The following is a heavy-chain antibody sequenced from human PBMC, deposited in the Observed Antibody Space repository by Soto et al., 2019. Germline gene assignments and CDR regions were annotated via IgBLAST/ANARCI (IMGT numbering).Heavy chain of an antibody. CDR1: GYTFTSYG. CDR2: IRAYNGNT. Sequence: ASVKVSCKASGYTFTSYGISWVRQAPGQGLEWMGWIRAYNGNTNYAQKLQGRVTMTTDTSTSTAYMERRSLRSDDTAVYYWARDLNSSSWYEGDAFDIWGQGTMVTVSS. D-gene: IGHD6-13*01. V-gene: IGHV1-18*01. J-gene: IGHJ3*02. CDR3: ARDLNSSSWYEGDAFDI.